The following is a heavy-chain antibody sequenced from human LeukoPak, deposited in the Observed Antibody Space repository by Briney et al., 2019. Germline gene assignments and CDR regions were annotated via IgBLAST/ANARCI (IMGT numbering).Heavy chain of an antibody. CDR2: IHYSGST. D-gene: IGHD5-18*01. V-gene: IGHV4-59*12. J-gene: IGHJ4*02. Sequence: PSETLSLTCTVSGGSISSYYWSWIRQPPGKGLEWIGYIHYSGSTNYNPSLKNRVTMSVDTSKNQFSLKLSSVTAGDMAVYYCARYGYSYGLDDWGQGTLVTVSS. CDR1: GGSISSYY. CDR3: ARYGYSYGLDD.